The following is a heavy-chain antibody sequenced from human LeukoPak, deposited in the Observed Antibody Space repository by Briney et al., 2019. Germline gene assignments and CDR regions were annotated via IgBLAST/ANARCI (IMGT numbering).Heavy chain of an antibody. CDR2: IYYSGRT. CDR3: ARIPRGVVRGVTVIDY. J-gene: IGHJ4*02. Sequence: SETLSLTCTVSGGSISSYYWSWIRQPPGKGLEWSGYIYYSGRTNYNPPLKSRVTISVDPSKNQFSLKLSSVTAADTAVYYCARIPRGVVRGVTVIDYWGQGTLVTVSS. D-gene: IGHD3-10*01. CDR1: GGSISSYY. V-gene: IGHV4-59*08.